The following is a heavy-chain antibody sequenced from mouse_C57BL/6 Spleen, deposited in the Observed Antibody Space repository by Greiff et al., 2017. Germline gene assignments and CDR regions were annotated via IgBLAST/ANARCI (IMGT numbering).Heavy chain of an antibody. CDR1: GYSITSGYD. V-gene: IGHV3-1*01. J-gene: IGHJ3*01. D-gene: IGHD1-1*01. CDR3: ARDSSYGAWFAY. Sequence: EVKVEESGPGMVKPSQSLSLTCTVTGYSITSGYDWHWIRHFPGNKLEWMGYISYSGSTNYNPSLKSRISITHDTSKNHFFLKLNSVTTEDTATYYCARDSSYGAWFAYWGQGTLVTVSA. CDR2: ISYSGST.